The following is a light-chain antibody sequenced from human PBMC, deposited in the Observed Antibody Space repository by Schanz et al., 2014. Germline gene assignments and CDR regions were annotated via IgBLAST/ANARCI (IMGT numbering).Light chain of an antibody. CDR2: DAS. Sequence: DIQMTQSPSTLSASVGARVTITCRASQSISTWLAWYQQKPGKAPKVLIYDASNLESGVPSRFSGSGSGTEFTLTISSLQPDDFATYYCQQYNNYWGFGQGTKVEIK. J-gene: IGKJ1*01. CDR1: QSISTW. CDR3: QQYNNYWG. V-gene: IGKV1-5*01.